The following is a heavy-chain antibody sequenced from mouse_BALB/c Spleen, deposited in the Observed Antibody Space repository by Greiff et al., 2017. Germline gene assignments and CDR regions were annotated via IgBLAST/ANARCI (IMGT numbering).Heavy chain of an antibody. CDR1: GYTFTSYY. D-gene: IGHD1-1*01. CDR2: IYPGNVNT. V-gene: IGHV1S56*01. Sequence: VKLVESGPELVKPGASVRISCKASGYTFTSYYIHWVKQRPGQGLEWIGWIYPGNVNTKYNEKFKGKATLTADKSSSTAYMQLSSLTSEDSAVYFCARNYGSSPAWFAYWGQGTLVTVSA. J-gene: IGHJ3*01. CDR3: ARNYGSSPAWFAY.